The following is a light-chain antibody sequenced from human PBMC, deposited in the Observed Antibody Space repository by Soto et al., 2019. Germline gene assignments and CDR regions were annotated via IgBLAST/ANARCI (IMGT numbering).Light chain of an antibody. CDR2: GAS. Sequence: EIVMTQSPATLSVSPGERATLSCRASQSISITLAWYQQKPGQAPRLLIYGASTRATDIPARFSGSGSGTEFTLTISGLQSVDFAVYYCQQYNNWPRTFGGGTKVEI. CDR3: QQYNNWPRT. V-gene: IGKV3-15*01. J-gene: IGKJ4*01. CDR1: QSISIT.